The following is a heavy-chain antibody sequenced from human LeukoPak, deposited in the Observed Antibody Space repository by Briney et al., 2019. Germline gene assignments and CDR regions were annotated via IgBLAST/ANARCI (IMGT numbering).Heavy chain of an antibody. D-gene: IGHD2-2*01. V-gene: IGHV3-23*01. CDR3: ARIVVVPAAGNAYAFDI. J-gene: IGHJ3*02. CDR1: GFTFSSNT. CDR2: IRGGGSDT. Sequence: GGSLRLSCATSGFTFSSNTMTWVRQVSGKGLEWVSSIRGGGSDTHYAGTVRGRFTISRDNSKNTLYLQMNSLRAEDTAVYYCARIVVVPAAGNAYAFDIWGQGTMVTVSS.